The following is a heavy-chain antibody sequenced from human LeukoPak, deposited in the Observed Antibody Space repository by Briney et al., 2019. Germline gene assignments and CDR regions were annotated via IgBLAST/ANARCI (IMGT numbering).Heavy chain of an antibody. CDR2: FDPEDGET. Sequence: ASVKVSCKVSGYTLTELSMHWVRQAPGKGLEWMGGFDPEDGETIYAQKFQGRVTMTEDTSTDTAYMELSSLRSEDTAVYYCARIPYYDFWYEGTFQHAEYFQHWGQGTLVTVSS. CDR1: GYTLTELS. D-gene: IGHD3-3*01. J-gene: IGHJ1*01. CDR3: ARIPYYDFWYEGTFQHAEYFQH. V-gene: IGHV1-24*01.